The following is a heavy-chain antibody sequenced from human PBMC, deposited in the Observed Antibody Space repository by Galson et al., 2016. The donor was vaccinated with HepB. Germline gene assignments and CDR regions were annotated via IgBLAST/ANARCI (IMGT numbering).Heavy chain of an antibody. D-gene: IGHD6-6*01. V-gene: IGHV3-9*01. CDR1: GFTFDDYA. Sequence: SLRLSCAASGFTFDDYAMHWARQAPGKGLEWVSGISWKSGTTGYVDSVKGRFTISRDNAKSSLYLQMNSLRAEDTALYYCVKDIDSTSSGQFGMDVWGQGTTVTVSS. CDR2: ISWKSGTT. J-gene: IGHJ6*02. CDR3: VKDIDSTSSGQFGMDV.